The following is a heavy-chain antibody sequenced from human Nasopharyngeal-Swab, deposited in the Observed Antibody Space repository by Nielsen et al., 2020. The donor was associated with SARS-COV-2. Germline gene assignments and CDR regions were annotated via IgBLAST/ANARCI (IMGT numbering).Heavy chain of an antibody. CDR1: GGSISSYY. CDR2: SDYSGST. D-gene: IGHD3-10*01. Sequence: SETLSLTCTVSGGSISSYYWSWIRQPQGKGLEWIGYSDYSGSTNYNPSLKSRVTISVDTSKNQFSLKLSSVTAADTAVYYCARDRGWYVDDWGQGTLVTVSS. V-gene: IGHV4-59*01. J-gene: IGHJ4*02. CDR3: ARDRGWYVDD.